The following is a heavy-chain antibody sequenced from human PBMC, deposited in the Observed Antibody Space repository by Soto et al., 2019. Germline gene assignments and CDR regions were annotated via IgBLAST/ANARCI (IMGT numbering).Heavy chain of an antibody. CDR3: ARRSYDSMRWFDP. J-gene: IGHJ5*02. CDR1: GYSFTSYW. D-gene: IGHD3-22*01. V-gene: IGHV5-51*01. Sequence: GESLKISCKGSGYSFTSYWIGWVRQMPGKGLEWMGIIYPGDSDTRYSPPFQGQVTISADKSISTAYLQWSSLKASDTAMYYCARRSYDSMRWFDPWGQGTLVTVSS. CDR2: IYPGDSDT.